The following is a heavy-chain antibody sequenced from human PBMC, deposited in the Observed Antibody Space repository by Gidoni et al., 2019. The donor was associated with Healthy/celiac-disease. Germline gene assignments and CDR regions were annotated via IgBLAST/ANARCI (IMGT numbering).Heavy chain of an antibody. D-gene: IGHD3-9*01. CDR1: GGSISSSSYY. Sequence: QLQLQESGPGLVKTSETLSLTCTVSGGSISSSSYYWGWIRQPPGKGLEWIGSIYYSGSTYYNPSLKSRVTISVDTSKNQFSLKLSSVTAAYTAVYYCASGTSDYDILTGYSNWGQGTLVTVSS. J-gene: IGHJ4*02. V-gene: IGHV4-39*01. CDR2: IYYSGST. CDR3: ASGTSDYDILTGYSN.